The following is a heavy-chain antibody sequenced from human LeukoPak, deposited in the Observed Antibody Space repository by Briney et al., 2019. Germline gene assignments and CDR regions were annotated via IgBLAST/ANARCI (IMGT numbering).Heavy chain of an antibody. CDR2: INHSGDF. CDR3: ARGDYNVYTFDY. Sequence: SYTLSLTCDDSGGSLRGYYGSWIRQPPGQGLEWVAEINHSGDFNCNPSLKSRVTISVDTSKDQFSLRLTSATAADTAVYFCARGDYNVYTFDYWGQGALVTVSS. J-gene: IGHJ4*02. D-gene: IGHD4-11*01. V-gene: IGHV4-34*01. CDR1: GGSLRGYY.